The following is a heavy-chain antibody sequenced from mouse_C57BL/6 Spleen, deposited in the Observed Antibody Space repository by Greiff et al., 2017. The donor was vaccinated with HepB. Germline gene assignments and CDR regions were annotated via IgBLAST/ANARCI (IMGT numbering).Heavy chain of an antibody. V-gene: IGHV1-15*01. CDR2: IDPETGGT. Sequence: VQLQQSGAELVRPGASVTLSCKASGYTFTDYEMHWVKQTPVHGLEWIGAIDPETGGTAYNQKFKGKAILTADKSSSTAYMELRSLTSEDSAVYYCTSRDTTVDFDYWGQGTTLTVSS. J-gene: IGHJ2*01. D-gene: IGHD1-1*01. CDR3: TSRDTTVDFDY. CDR1: GYTFTDYE.